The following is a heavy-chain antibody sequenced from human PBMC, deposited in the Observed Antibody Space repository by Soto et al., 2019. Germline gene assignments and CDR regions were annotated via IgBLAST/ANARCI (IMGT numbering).Heavy chain of an antibody. CDR1: GYTFTSYA. Sequence: ASVKVSCKASGYTFTSYAMHWVRQAPGQRLEWMGWINAGNGNTKYSQKFQGRVTITRDTSASTAYMELRSLRSDDTAVYYCARDPPSGSGAPWGQGTLVTVSS. J-gene: IGHJ5*02. CDR2: INAGNGNT. V-gene: IGHV1-3*01. D-gene: IGHD2-15*01. CDR3: ARDPPSGSGAP.